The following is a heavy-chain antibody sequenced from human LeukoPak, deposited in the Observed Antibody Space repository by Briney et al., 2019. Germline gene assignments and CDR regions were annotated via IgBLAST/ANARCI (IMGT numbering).Heavy chain of an antibody. D-gene: IGHD6-13*01. V-gene: IGHV1-2*02. Sequence: ASVKVSCKTSGYTFIDYYLHWVRQAPGQGLEWMGWIDPKSGGTTYSQKFQGRVTMTRDTSINTTYMELSSLRSDDTAVYYCARGRQLVGINWFDPWGQGTLVTVSS. CDR2: IDPKSGGT. CDR1: GYTFIDYY. CDR3: ARGRQLVGINWFDP. J-gene: IGHJ5*02.